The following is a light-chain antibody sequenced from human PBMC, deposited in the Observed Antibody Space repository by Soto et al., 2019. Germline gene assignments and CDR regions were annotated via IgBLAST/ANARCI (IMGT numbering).Light chain of an antibody. J-gene: IGKJ5*01. CDR2: GAS. Sequence: EIVMTQSPATLSVSPGERATLSCRASQSVSSNLAWYQQKPGQATRLLIYGASTRATGIPARFSGSGSGTEFTLTISSLQSEEFAVYYCQQYNNWPSTFGQGTRLEIK. V-gene: IGKV3-15*01. CDR1: QSVSSN. CDR3: QQYNNWPST.